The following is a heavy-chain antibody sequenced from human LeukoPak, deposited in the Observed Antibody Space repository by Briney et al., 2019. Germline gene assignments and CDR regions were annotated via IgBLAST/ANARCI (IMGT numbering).Heavy chain of an antibody. V-gene: IGHV4-59*01. CDR3: ARATGSYGYYFDY. CDR2: IYYSGST. CDR1: GGSISSYY. J-gene: IGHJ4*02. Sequence: PSETLSLTCTVSGGSISSYYWSWIRQPPGKGLEWIGYIYYSGSTNYNPSLKSRVTISIDTSKTPFSLNMSSVTAADTDVYYCARATGSYGYYFDYWGQGTLVTVSS. D-gene: IGHD5-18*01.